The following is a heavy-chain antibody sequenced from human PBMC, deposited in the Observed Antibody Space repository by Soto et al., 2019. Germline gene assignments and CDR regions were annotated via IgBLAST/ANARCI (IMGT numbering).Heavy chain of an antibody. CDR1: GDTFSSYA. V-gene: IGHV1-69*18. CDR3: ARDPLSSFAMDV. CDR2: IIPTFGRT. D-gene: IGHD3-10*01. J-gene: IGHJ6*02. Sequence: QVQLVQSGAEVKKPGSSVKVSCKASGDTFSSYAISWVRQAPGKGLEWMGRIIPTFGRTNYAKRFQGRLSISADDSTSTAYMELTSLESEDTAVYYCARDPLSSFAMDVWGQGTTVTVSS.